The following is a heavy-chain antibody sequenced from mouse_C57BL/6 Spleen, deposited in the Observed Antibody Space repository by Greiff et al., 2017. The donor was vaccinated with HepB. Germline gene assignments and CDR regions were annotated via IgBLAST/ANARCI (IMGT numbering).Heavy chain of an antibody. J-gene: IGHJ3*01. CDR3: ARYGSSYEGWFAY. CDR2: ISGGGGNT. CDR1: GFTFSSYT. D-gene: IGHD1-1*01. Sequence: EVQRVESGGGLVKPGGSLKLSCAASGFTFSSYTMSWVRQTPEKRLEWVATISGGGGNTYYPDSVKGRFTISRDNAKNTLYLQMSSLRSEDTALYYCARYGSSYEGWFAYWGQGTLVTVSA. V-gene: IGHV5-9*01.